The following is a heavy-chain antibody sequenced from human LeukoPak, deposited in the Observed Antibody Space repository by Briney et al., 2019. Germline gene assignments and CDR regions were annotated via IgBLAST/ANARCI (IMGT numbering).Heavy chain of an antibody. CDR1: GYSISSGYY. CDR3: ARDPYDSSGYYYAAGKPFDC. J-gene: IGHJ4*02. CDR2: IYHSGST. Sequence: PSETLSLTCTVSGYSISSGYYWGWIRQPPGKGLEWIGSIYHSGSTYYNPSLKSRVTISVDTSKNQFSLKLSSVTAADTAVYYCARDPYDSSGYYYAAGKPFDCWGQGTLVTVSS. D-gene: IGHD3-22*01. V-gene: IGHV4-38-2*02.